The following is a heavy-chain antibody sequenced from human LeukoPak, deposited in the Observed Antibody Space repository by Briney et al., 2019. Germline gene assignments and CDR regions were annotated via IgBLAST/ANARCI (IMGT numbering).Heavy chain of an antibody. CDR1: GFTVSSNY. V-gene: IGHV3-53*01. D-gene: IGHD1/OR15-1a*01. Sequence: PGGSPRLSCAASGFTVSSNYMSWVRQAPGKGLEWVAVLYSDGKTYYGDSVKGRFTISRDNSKNTLDLQMNSLRAEDTAVYYCATQGPKPNNRFDPWGQGTLVTVSS. CDR2: LYSDGKT. J-gene: IGHJ5*02. CDR3: ATQGPKPNNRFDP.